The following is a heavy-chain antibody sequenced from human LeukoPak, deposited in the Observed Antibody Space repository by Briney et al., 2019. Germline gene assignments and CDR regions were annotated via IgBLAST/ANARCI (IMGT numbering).Heavy chain of an antibody. J-gene: IGHJ3*02. D-gene: IGHD3-22*01. V-gene: IGHV3-20*04. CDR2: IYWNGGST. CDR1: GFTFGNYG. Sequence: GGSLRPSCAASGFTFGNYGMSWVRQAPGKGLEWVAGIYWNGGSTGYADSVRGRFTISRDNAKNSLYLQMNNLRAEDTALYYCARIDTYYYDRSGYYSAFDIWGQGTIVSVSS. CDR3: ARIDTYYYDRSGYYSAFDI.